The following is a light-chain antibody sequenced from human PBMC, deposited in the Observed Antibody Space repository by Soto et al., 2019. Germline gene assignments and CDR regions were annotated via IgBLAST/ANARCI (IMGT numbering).Light chain of an antibody. Sequence: EIVMTQSPATLSVSPGERATLSCRASHRVSSYLAWYQQKPGQAPRLLIYGASTRATGIPARFSRSGSGTEFTPTISSLQSEEFAVYYCQQYNNWPLTFGAGTKVQIK. CDR3: QQYNNWPLT. CDR2: GAS. CDR1: HRVSSY. V-gene: IGKV3-15*01. J-gene: IGKJ4*01.